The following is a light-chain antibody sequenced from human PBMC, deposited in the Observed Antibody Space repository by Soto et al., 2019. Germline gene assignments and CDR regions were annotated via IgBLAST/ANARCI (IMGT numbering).Light chain of an antibody. V-gene: IGLV1-40*01. CDR3: QAYDSSLSGWV. J-gene: IGLJ3*02. Sequence: QSALTQPPSVSVAPGQRVTISCTGSSSNIGAGYDVHWYQQLPGTAPKLLIYGNSNRPSGVPDRFSGSKSGTSASLAITGLQAEDEAEYYCQAYDSSLSGWVFGGGTKVTVL. CDR2: GNS. CDR1: SSNIGAGYD.